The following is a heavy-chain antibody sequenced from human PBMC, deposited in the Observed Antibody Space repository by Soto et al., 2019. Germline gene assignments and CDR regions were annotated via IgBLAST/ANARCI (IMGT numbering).Heavy chain of an antibody. J-gene: IGHJ5*02. Sequence: QVQLVQSGAEVKKPGSSVKVSCKASGGTFSSYAISWVRQAPGQGLEWMGGLIPIFGTANYAQKFQGRVTITADESTSTAYMELSSLRSEDTAVYSCAKSIVVVPAAFYWFDPWGQGTLVTVSS. D-gene: IGHD2-2*01. V-gene: IGHV1-69*01. CDR1: GGTFSSYA. CDR3: AKSIVVVPAAFYWFDP. CDR2: LIPIFGTA.